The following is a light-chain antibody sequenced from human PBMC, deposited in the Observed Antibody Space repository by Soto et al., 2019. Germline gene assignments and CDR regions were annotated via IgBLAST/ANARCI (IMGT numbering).Light chain of an antibody. V-gene: IGKV3-20*01. CDR3: QHYRSSLYT. CDR2: GVS. CDR1: QSVSGSY. Sequence: EIELTQSPGTLSLSPGERATLSCRASQSVSGSYLAWYQQKPGQPPRLLIYGVSSRAPGIPDRFSGSASGTDFTLTISRLEPEDFAVYYCQHYRSSLYTFGQGTKLEIK. J-gene: IGKJ2*01.